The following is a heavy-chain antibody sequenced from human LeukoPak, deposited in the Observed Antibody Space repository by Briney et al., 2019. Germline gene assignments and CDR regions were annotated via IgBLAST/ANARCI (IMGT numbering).Heavy chain of an antibody. Sequence: GGSLRLSCAASGFTFSSYEMNWVRQAPGKGLEWVSYISSSGSTTYYADSVEGRFTISRDNSKNTLYLQMNSLRAEDTAVYYCAKDTSSGWQNWFDPWGQGTLSPSPQ. J-gene: IGHJ5*02. CDR1: GFTFSSYE. D-gene: IGHD6-19*01. CDR2: ISSSGSTT. V-gene: IGHV3-48*03. CDR3: AKDTSSGWQNWFDP.